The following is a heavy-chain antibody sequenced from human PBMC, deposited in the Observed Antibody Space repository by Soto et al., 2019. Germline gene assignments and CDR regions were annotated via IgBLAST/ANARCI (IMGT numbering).Heavy chain of an antibody. Sequence: QVHLAQSGAEVKKPGASVRVSCKVTGYSLSEFSMHWVRQAPGKGLEWMGGFDPEDSKMTPAQKFQGRLTLTEGTXXXXXXXXXXXXXXXXXXXXXXVRXSXQGATWYNSYCMDVWGQGTPVTVSS. D-gene: IGHD1-1*01. J-gene: IGHJ6*02. V-gene: IGHV1-24*01. CDR2: FDPEDSKM. CDR1: GYSLSEFS. CDR3: VRXSXQGATWYNSYCMDV.